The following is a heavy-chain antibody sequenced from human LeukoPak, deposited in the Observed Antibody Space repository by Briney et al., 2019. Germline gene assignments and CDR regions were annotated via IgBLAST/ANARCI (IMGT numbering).Heavy chain of an antibody. Sequence: GGSLRLSCAASGFTFSSYWMSWVRQAPGKGLEWVANIKQDGSEKYYVDSVKGRFTISRDNAKNSLYLQMNSLRAEDTAVYYCARGGEIHDSWSGYPHNWFDPWGQGTLVTVSS. CDR2: IKQDGSEK. CDR1: GFTFSSYW. J-gene: IGHJ5*02. D-gene: IGHD3-3*01. CDR3: ARGGEIHDSWSGYPHNWFDP. V-gene: IGHV3-7*01.